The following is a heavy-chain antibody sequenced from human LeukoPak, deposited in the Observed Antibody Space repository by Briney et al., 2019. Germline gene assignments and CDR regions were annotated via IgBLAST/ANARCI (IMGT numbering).Heavy chain of an antibody. V-gene: IGHV3-53*01. J-gene: IGHJ4*02. CDR3: ARFHIYYDSSGYTDY. CDR1: GFTFDDYG. CDR2: IYAGGTT. D-gene: IGHD3-22*01. Sequence: GGSLRLSCAASGFTFDDYGMSWVRQAPGKGLEWISVIYAGGTTDYADSVKGRFTISRDNSKNTLHLQMNSLRAEDSAVYYCARFHIYYDSSGYTDYWGQGILVTVSS.